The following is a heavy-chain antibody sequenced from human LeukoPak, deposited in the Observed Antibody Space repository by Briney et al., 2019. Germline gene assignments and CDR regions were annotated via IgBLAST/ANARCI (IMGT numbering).Heavy chain of an antibody. CDR3: ATYTQHFGAPGTAY. V-gene: IGHV3-7*01. CDR2: IDKDGSEK. CDR1: GFTFSEYW. Sequence: PGGSLRLSCSVSGFTFSEYWMRWVRQAPGKGLEWVASIDKDGSEKRYVDSVKGRFTISRDNAKNSVYLEMTSLGAEDTALYYCATYTQHFGAPGTAYWGQGTLVTVSS. D-gene: IGHD3-10*01. J-gene: IGHJ4*02.